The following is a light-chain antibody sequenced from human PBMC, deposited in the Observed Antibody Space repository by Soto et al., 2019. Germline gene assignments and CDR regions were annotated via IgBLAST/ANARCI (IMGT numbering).Light chain of an antibody. CDR1: QSISSNY. CDR3: QQYAGSPRT. Sequence: EIVLTQSAGTLSLSPGERATLSCRASQSISSNYLAWYQQTPGQAPRLLIYDASSRAAGIPDRFSGSGSGTEFTLTISRLEPVDFGVYYCQQYAGSPRTFGQGTKVEVK. V-gene: IGKV3-20*01. CDR2: DAS. J-gene: IGKJ1*01.